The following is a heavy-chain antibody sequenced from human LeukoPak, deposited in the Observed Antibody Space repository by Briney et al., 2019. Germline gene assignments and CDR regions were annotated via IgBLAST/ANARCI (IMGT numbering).Heavy chain of an antibody. Sequence: PSETLSLTCTVSGGSISSYSWSWLRQPPGKGLEWVGYIYYSGSTDYNPSLKSRVTISVDTSKNQFSLKLSSVTAADTAVYFCACGSGSYYLSYFDYWGQGTLVTVSS. J-gene: IGHJ4*02. CDR2: IYYSGST. D-gene: IGHD1-26*01. CDR1: GGSISSYS. CDR3: ACGSGSYYLSYFDY. V-gene: IGHV4-59*01.